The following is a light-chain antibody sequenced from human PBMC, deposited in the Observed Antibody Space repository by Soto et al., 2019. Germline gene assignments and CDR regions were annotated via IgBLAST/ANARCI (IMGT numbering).Light chain of an antibody. J-gene: IGKJ2*01. V-gene: IGKV1-39*01. CDR3: QQSHSTPYT. Sequence: DIQMTQSPFSLSASFGDRVTLTCRASQSIDTYLNWYQQKPGTAPKLLMYAASTLHSGVPSRFSGTGSGTVFTLTISSLQREDFATYFCQQSHSTPYTFGQGTKLEI. CDR2: AAS. CDR1: QSIDTY.